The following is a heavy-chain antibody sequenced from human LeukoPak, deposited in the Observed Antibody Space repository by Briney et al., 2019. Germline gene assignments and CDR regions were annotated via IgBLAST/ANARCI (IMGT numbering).Heavy chain of an antibody. V-gene: IGHV4-61*01. CDR2: IYYSGST. Sequence: SETLSLTCTVSGGSISGSSYYWSWIRQPPGKGLEWIGYIYYSGSTNYNPSLKSRVTISVDTSKNQFSLKLSSVTAADTAVYYCARDGGFGELLYYFDYWGQGTLVTVSS. CDR3: ARDGGFGELLYYFDY. D-gene: IGHD3-10*01. J-gene: IGHJ4*02. CDR1: GGSISGSSYY.